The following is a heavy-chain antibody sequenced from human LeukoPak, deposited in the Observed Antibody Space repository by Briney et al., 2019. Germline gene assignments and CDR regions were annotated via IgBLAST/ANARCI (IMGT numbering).Heavy chain of an antibody. CDR2: ISGSGGNT. J-gene: IGHJ4*02. D-gene: IGHD1-26*01. CDR3: AKDLENKWELHFDY. V-gene: IGHV3-23*01. Sequence: GGSLRLSCAASGFTFSNYAMSWVRQAPGKGLEWVSGISGSGGNTCYADSVKGRFTISRDNSKNTLYLQMNSLRAEDTAVYYCAKDLENKWELHFDYWGQGTLVTVSS. CDR1: GFTFSNYA.